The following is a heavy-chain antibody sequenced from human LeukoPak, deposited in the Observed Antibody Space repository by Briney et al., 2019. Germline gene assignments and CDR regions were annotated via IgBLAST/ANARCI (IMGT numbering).Heavy chain of an antibody. Sequence: ASVKVSCKASGYTFSDYYIHWVRQAPGQGLEWMGWMNPNSGGTNSAQNFQGRVTLTRDTSISTAYMELSSLISDDTAVYYCARDRAYCSGGNCQNGFDFWGQGTLVTVSS. V-gene: IGHV1-2*02. CDR2: MNPNSGGT. D-gene: IGHD2-15*01. CDR1: GYTFSDYY. J-gene: IGHJ4*02. CDR3: ARDRAYCSGGNCQNGFDF.